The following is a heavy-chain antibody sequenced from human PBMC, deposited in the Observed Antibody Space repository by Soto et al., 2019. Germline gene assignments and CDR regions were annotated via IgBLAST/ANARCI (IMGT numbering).Heavy chain of an antibody. V-gene: IGHV5-51*01. Sequence: GESLKISCKGSGYNFNNYWIAWVRQMPEKGLEWLGIIYPRDSETRFSPSIQGQVTISVDKSSSTAFLQLRSLKASDSGMYYCARQVRSDAPGDSWGQGTLVTVSS. J-gene: IGHJ4*02. CDR3: ARQVRSDAPGDS. CDR1: GYNFNNYW. D-gene: IGHD2-15*01. CDR2: IYPRDSET.